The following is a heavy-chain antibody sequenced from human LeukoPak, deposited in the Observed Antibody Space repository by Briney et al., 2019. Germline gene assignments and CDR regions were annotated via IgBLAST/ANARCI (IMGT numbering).Heavy chain of an antibody. V-gene: IGHV1-18*01. J-gene: IGHJ4*02. CDR3: ARDSRGYCSGGSCYSSSYFDF. CDR2: ISAYNANT. CDR1: GYTLTSYG. Sequence: ASVKVSCKASGYTLTSYGISWVRQAPGQGLEWMGWISAYNANTNYAQKLQGRVTMTTDTSTSTAYMGLRSLRSDDTAVYYCARDSRGYCSGGSCYSSSYFDFWGQGTLVTVSS. D-gene: IGHD2-15*01.